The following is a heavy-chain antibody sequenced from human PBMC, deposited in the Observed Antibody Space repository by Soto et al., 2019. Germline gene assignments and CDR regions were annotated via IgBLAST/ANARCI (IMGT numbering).Heavy chain of an antibody. CDR2: ISAYNGNT. D-gene: IGHD3-3*01. V-gene: IGHV1-18*01. CDR3: ARGTDFYFWIGYSRRYGMNF. CDR1: GYTFTSSG. J-gene: IGHJ6*02. Sequence: VASVKVSCKASGYTFTSSGISWVRQAPGQGLEWMGWISAYNGNTNYAQKLQGRVTMTTDTSTSTAYMELRSLRSDDTAVYYCARGTDFYFWIGYSRRYGMNFWGQGPTGTVS.